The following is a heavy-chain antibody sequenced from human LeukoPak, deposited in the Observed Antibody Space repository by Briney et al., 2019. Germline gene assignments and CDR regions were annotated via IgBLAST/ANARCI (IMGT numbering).Heavy chain of an antibody. CDR3: AKETAVAGPTFDY. CDR1: GFTFDDYA. Sequence: GGSLRLSCAASGFTFDDYAMHWVRQAPGEGLEWVSGISWNSGSIGYADSVKGRFTISRDNAKNSLYLQMNSLRAEDTALYYCAKETAVAGPTFDYWGQGTLVTVSS. D-gene: IGHD6-19*01. J-gene: IGHJ4*02. CDR2: ISWNSGSI. V-gene: IGHV3-9*01.